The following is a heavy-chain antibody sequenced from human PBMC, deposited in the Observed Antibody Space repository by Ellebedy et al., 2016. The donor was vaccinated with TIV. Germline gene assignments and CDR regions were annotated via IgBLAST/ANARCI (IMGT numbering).Heavy chain of an antibody. J-gene: IGHJ4*02. Sequence: PGGSLRLSCAASGFTFSSYDMHWVRQAPGKGLEWVAVISYDGSSKYYADSVKGRFTISRDNSKNTLYLQMNSLRAEDTAVYYCARDLSITAAGTLAGDYWGQGTLVTVSS. V-gene: IGHV3-30*14. CDR3: ARDLSITAAGTLAGDY. CDR1: GFTFSSYD. CDR2: ISYDGSSK. D-gene: IGHD6-13*01.